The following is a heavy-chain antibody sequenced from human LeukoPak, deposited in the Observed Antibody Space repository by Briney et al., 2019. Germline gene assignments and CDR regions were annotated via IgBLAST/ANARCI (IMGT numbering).Heavy chain of an antibody. CDR1: GDSFSSYY. CDR3: ARVVGATVVDYFDP. CDR2: IYYSGST. J-gene: IGHJ5*02. V-gene: IGHV4-59*12. D-gene: IGHD1-26*01. Sequence: SETLSLTCTASGDSFSSYYWTWIRQPPGKGLEWIGYIYYSGSTNCNPSLKSRVTISVDRSKNQFSLKLSSVTAADTAVYYCARVVGATVVDYFDPWGQGTLDTVSS.